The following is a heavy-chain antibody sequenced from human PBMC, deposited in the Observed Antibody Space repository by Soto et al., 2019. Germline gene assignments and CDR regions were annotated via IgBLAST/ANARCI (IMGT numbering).Heavy chain of an antibody. J-gene: IGHJ6*02. CDR1: GGTFSSYA. CDR3: ARGEREYCGSTSCHHYYYYGMDV. D-gene: IGHD2-2*01. V-gene: IGHV1-69*01. Sequence: QVQLVQSGAEVKKPGSSVKVSCKASGGTFSSYAISWVRQAPGQGLEWMGGIIPIFGTANYAKKFQGRVTTTEDDSTSTDYMGLSSQRSEDTAVYYCARGEREYCGSTSCHHYYYYGMDVWGQGTMVTVSS. CDR2: IIPIFGTA.